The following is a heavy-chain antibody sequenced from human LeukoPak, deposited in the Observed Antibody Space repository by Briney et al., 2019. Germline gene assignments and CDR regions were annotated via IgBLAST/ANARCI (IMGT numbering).Heavy chain of an antibody. D-gene: IGHD2-2*01. CDR2: IKPDGSEK. V-gene: IGHV3-7*01. J-gene: IGHJ4*02. CDR1: GFTFSSHH. CDR3: ARMSSYCDY. Sequence: GGSLRLSCVASGFTFSSHHMNWVRQTPGRGLESVATIKPDGSEKYYVDSVKGRFTISRDNAKSSLYLQMNSLRAEDTGVYFCARMSSYCDYWGQGTLVTVSS.